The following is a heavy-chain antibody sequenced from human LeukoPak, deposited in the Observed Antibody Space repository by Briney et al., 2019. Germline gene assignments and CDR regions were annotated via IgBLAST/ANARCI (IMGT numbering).Heavy chain of an antibody. CDR3: AKGKAGGLVDLFDP. V-gene: IGHV3-23*01. Sequence: GGSLRISCAASGFTLRSYAMMWVRQAPGKGLEWVSTIVASYEGTFYANSVKGSFTISRDNSKSTLSLQMNSLRAEDTAVYYCAKGKAGGLVDLFDPWGQGTLVTVSS. CDR1: GFTLRSYA. D-gene: IGHD3/OR15-3a*01. CDR2: IVASYEGT. J-gene: IGHJ5*02.